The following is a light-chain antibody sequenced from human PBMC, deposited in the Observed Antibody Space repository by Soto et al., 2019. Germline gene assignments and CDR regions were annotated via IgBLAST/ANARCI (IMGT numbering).Light chain of an antibody. J-gene: IGLJ1*01. Sequence: QSALTQPASVSGSPGQWSTIHCTGTSSDVESNNFFSWYQQHPGKAPKLMMYEVIKRPSGLSNRFSGSKSGNTASLTISGLQAEDEADYYCCSYAGTRTYVFGTGTKLTVL. CDR2: EVI. CDR3: CSYAGTRTYV. V-gene: IGLV2-23*02. CDR1: SSDVESNNF.